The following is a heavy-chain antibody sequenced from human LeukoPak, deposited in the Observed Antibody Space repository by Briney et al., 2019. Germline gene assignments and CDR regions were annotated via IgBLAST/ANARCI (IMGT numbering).Heavy chain of an antibody. CDR3: ARDCGGDCYAGYYYGMDV. Sequence: PSETLSLTCTVSGGSISSGSYYWSWIRQPAGKGLEWIGRIYTSGSTNYNPSLKSRVTISVDTSKNQFSLKLSSVTAADTAVYYCARDCGGDCYAGYYYGMDVWGQGTTVTVSS. V-gene: IGHV4-61*02. CDR1: GGSISSGSYY. D-gene: IGHD2-21*02. J-gene: IGHJ6*02. CDR2: IYTSGST.